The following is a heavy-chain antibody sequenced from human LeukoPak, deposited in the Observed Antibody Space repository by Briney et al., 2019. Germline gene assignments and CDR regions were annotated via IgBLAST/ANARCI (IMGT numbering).Heavy chain of an antibody. Sequence: PGGSLRLSCAASGFTFSGYAMSWVRQAPGKGLEWVSAISGSGGSTYYADSVKGRFTISRDNSKNTLYLQMNSLRAEDTAVYYCAKEDYDYVWGSYRPPFDYWGQGTLVTVSS. V-gene: IGHV3-23*01. CDR2: ISGSGGST. CDR3: AKEDYDYVWGSYRPPFDY. D-gene: IGHD3-16*02. J-gene: IGHJ4*02. CDR1: GFTFSGYA.